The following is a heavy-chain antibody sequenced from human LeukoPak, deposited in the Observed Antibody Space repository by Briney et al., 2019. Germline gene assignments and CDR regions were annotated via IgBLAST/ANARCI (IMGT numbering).Heavy chain of an antibody. D-gene: IGHD4-17*01. CDR1: GYTFTSYG. Sequence: ASVKVSCKASGYTFTSYGISWVRQAPGQGLEWMGWISAYNGNTNYAQKLQGRVTMTTDTSTSTAYMELRSLRSDDTAVYYCARDGGYGDYPTPNWFDPWGQGTLVTVSS. CDR2: ISAYNGNT. CDR3: ARDGGYGDYPTPNWFDP. J-gene: IGHJ5*02. V-gene: IGHV1-18*01.